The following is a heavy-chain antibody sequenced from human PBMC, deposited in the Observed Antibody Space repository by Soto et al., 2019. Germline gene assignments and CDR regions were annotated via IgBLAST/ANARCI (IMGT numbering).Heavy chain of an antibody. CDR1: GFTFSSYA. J-gene: IGHJ3*02. V-gene: IGHV3-23*01. D-gene: IGHD5-18*01. CDR3: ARALNVDTAMATEDDAFDI. Sequence: EVQVLESGGGLVQPGGSLRLSCAASGFTFSSYAMNWVRQAPGKGLEWVSGISGSGGSGGSTYYADSVKGRFTISRDNSKNTLYLQMNSLRAEDTDVYYCARALNVDTAMATEDDAFDIWGQGTMVTVSS. CDR2: ISGSGGSGGST.